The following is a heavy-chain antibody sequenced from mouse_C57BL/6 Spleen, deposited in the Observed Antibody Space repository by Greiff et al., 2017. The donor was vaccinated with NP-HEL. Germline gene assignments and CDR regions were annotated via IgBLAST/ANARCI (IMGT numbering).Heavy chain of an antibody. CDR1: GYTFTDYN. CDR2: INPNNGGT. Sequence: EVQLQQSGPELVKPGASVKIPCKASGYTFTDYNMDWVKQSHGKSLEWIGDINPNNGGTIYNQKFKGKATLTVDKSSSTAYMELRSLTSEDTAVYYWARPVYYGSSYGAMDYWGQGTSVTVSS. CDR3: ARPVYYGSSYGAMDY. D-gene: IGHD1-1*01. J-gene: IGHJ4*01. V-gene: IGHV1-18*01.